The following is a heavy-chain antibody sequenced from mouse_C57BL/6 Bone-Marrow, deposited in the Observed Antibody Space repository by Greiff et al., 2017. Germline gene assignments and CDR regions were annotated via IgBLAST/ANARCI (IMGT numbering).Heavy chain of an antibody. CDR3: TRLYYGYLYAMDY. V-gene: IGHV1-15*01. J-gene: IGHJ4*01. CDR2: IDPETGGT. D-gene: IGHD2-2*01. CDR1: GYTFTDYE. Sequence: VQVVESGAELVRPGASVTLSCKASGYTFTDYEMHWVKQTPVHGLEWIGAIDPETGGTAYNQKFKGKAILTADKSSSTAYMELRSLTSEDSAVYYCTRLYYGYLYAMDYWGQGTSVTVSS.